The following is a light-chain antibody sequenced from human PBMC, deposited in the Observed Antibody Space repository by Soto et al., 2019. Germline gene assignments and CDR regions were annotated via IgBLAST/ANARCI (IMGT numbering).Light chain of an antibody. Sequence: DIVLTQSPATLSLSPGERATLSCRASQSVSSSYLAWYQQKPGQAPRLLIYGASSRATGIPDRFSGSGSGTDFTLTISRLEPEDFAMYYCHQYGISPPVTFGQGTRLEIK. V-gene: IGKV3-20*01. CDR2: GAS. CDR3: HQYGISPPVT. CDR1: QSVSSSY. J-gene: IGKJ5*01.